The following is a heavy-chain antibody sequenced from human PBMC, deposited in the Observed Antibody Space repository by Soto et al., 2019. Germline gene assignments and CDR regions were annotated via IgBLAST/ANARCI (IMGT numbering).Heavy chain of an antibody. V-gene: IGHV3-73*01. CDR1: GFTFSGSA. J-gene: IGHJ4*02. CDR3: TRLGYSYGDDY. Sequence: GGSLRLSCAASGFTFSGSAMHWVRQASGKGLEWVGRIRSKANSYATAYAASVKGRFTISRDDSKNTAYLQMNSLKTEDTAVYYCTRLGYSYGDDYWGQGTLVTVSS. D-gene: IGHD5-18*01. CDR2: IRSKANSYAT.